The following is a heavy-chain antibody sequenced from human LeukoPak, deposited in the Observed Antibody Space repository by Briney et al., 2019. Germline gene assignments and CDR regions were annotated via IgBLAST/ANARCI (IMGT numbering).Heavy chain of an antibody. Sequence: PSETLSLTCTVSGGSISSGGYYWSWIRQHSGKGLEWIGYIYYSGSTYYNPSLKSRVTISVDTSKNQFSLKLSSVTAADTAVYYCARLYYDILTGYSFDYWGQGTLVAVSS. CDR2: IYYSGST. V-gene: IGHV4-31*03. CDR1: GGSISSGGYY. CDR3: ARLYYDILTGYSFDY. D-gene: IGHD3-9*01. J-gene: IGHJ4*02.